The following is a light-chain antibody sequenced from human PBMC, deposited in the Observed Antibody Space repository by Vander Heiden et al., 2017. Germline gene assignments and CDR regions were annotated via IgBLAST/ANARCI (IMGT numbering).Light chain of an antibody. V-gene: IGLV2-14*01. CDR3: SSYTSSSTLWV. Sequence: QSALTQPASVSGSPGQSITISCTGTSSDVGGYNYVSWSQQHPGKAPTLMIYEVSKRPSGVSNRFSGSKSGNTASLTISGLQAEDEADYYCSSYTSSSTLWVFGGGTKLTVL. CDR1: SSDVGGYNY. J-gene: IGLJ3*02. CDR2: EVS.